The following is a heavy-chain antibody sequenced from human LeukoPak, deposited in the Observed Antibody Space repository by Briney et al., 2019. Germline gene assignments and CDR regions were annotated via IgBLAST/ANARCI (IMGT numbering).Heavy chain of an antibody. Sequence: GGSLRLSCAASGFTFCDYYMSWIPQAPGKGRVWVSYINSSGSTIYYADSVRGRFTISRDNAKNSLYLQMNSLRVEDTAVYYCARDPINIATPGNVFDYWGEGSLLTVSS. CDR1: GFTFCDYY. V-gene: IGHV3-11*04. CDR2: INSSGSTI. D-gene: IGHD6-13*01. J-gene: IGHJ4*02. CDR3: ARDPINIATPGNVFDY.